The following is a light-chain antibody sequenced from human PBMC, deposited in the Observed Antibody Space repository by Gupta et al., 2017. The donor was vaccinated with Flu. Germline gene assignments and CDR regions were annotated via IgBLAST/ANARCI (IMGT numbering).Light chain of an antibody. CDR3: QQFGRSLT. CDR2: GAS. CDR1: QSVSSDY. V-gene: IGKV3-20*01. Sequence: PGTLSLSPGERATLSCRASQSVSSDYLVWYQQRPGQAPSLRIYGASNRASGIPDRFSGSGSGTEFTLTISSLEPEDSAVYYCQQFGRSLTFGGGTKVEI. J-gene: IGKJ4*01.